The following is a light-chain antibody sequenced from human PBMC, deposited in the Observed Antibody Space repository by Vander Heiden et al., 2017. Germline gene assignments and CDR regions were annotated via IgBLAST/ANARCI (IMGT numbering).Light chain of an antibody. CDR2: KAS. CDR1: QSISSW. CDR3: QQYNSYSYT. V-gene: IGKV1-5*03. Sequence: DLQMTQSPSTLSASVGDRVTITCRASQSISSWLAWYQQKPGKAPKLLIDKASSLESGVPSRFSGSGSGTEFTLTISSLQPDDFATYYCQQYNSYSYTFGQGTKLEIK. J-gene: IGKJ2*01.